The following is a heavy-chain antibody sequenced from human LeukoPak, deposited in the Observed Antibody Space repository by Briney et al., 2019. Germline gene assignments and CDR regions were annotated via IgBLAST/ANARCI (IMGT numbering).Heavy chain of an antibody. CDR3: AKDFRDGYNSIDY. J-gene: IGHJ4*02. D-gene: IGHD5-24*01. CDR1: GFSFSGHG. Sequence: GRSLRLSCAASGFSFSGHGMHWVRQAPGKGLEWVALIWYDGSSKYYGDSVKGRFTISRDNSKNTLYLQMNSLRAEDTAVYYCAKDFRDGYNSIDYWGQGTLVTVSS. CDR2: IWYDGSSK. V-gene: IGHV3-33*06.